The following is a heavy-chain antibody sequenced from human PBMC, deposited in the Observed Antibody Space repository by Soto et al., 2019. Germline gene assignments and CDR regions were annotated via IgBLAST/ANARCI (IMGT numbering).Heavy chain of an antibody. D-gene: IGHD6-6*01. CDR2: IIPIFGTA. Sequence: QVQLVQSGAEVKKPGSSVKVSYKASGGTFSSYAISWVRQAPGQGLEWMGGIIPIFGTANYAQKFQGRVTITADKSTSTADMELSSLRSEDTAVYYCARGAARPRGYYCGMDVWGQGTTVTVSS. CDR1: GGTFSSYA. V-gene: IGHV1-69*06. CDR3: ARGAARPRGYYCGMDV. J-gene: IGHJ6*02.